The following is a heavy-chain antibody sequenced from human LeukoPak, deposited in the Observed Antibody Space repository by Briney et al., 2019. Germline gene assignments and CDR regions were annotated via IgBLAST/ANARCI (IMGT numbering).Heavy chain of an antibody. Sequence: GGSLRLSCAASGFTFSNYAMSWVRQAPGKGLEWVSGISGSGGSTYYADSVKGRFTMSRDDSKNTLYLQMNSLRAEDTAVYYCAKGLQGYSSSWFDPWGQGTLVTVSS. CDR1: GFTFSNYA. CDR3: AKGLQGYSSSWFDP. J-gene: IGHJ5*02. CDR2: ISGSGGST. V-gene: IGHV3-23*01. D-gene: IGHD4-11*01.